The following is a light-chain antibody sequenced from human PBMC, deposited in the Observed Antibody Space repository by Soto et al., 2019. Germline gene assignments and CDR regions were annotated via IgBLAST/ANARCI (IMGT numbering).Light chain of an antibody. CDR1: NPNIGSNP. CDR2: SDS. Sequence: QPVLTQPPSASGTPGQRVTISCSGSNPNIGSNPVNWYQHLPGTAPKLLVYSDSQRPSGVPDRFSGSKSGTSASLAVSGLQSEDEADYYCAAWDGSLKGYVFGTGTKVTVL. CDR3: AAWDGSLKGYV. J-gene: IGLJ1*01. V-gene: IGLV1-44*01.